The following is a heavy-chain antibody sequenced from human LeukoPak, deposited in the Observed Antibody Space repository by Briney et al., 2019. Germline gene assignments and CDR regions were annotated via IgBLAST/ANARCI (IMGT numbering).Heavy chain of an antibody. CDR2: IYTSGST. CDR3: HILIEDNKFPGYSRTLIDY. J-gene: IGHJ4*02. D-gene: IGHD6-13*01. V-gene: IGHV4-61*02. Sequence: PSETLSLTCTVSGGSISCGSYYWSWIRQPAGKGLEWIGRIYTSGSTNYNPSLKSRVTISVDTSKNQFSLKLSSVTAADTAVYYCHILIEDNKFPGYSRTLIDYWGQGTLVTVSS. CDR1: GGSISCGSYY.